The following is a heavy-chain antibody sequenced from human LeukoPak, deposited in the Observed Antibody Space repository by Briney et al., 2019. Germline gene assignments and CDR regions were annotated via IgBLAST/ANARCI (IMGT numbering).Heavy chain of an antibody. CDR3: ARDRYYYGSGIRPGAFDI. V-gene: IGHV4-59*01. Sequence: PSETLSLTCTVSGGSISSYYWSWIRQPPGKGLEWIGYIYYSGSTNYNPSLKSRVTISVDTSKNQFSLKLSSVTAADTAVYYCARDRYYYGSGIRPGAFDIWGQGTMVTVSS. D-gene: IGHD3-10*01. CDR2: IYYSGST. CDR1: GGSISSYY. J-gene: IGHJ3*02.